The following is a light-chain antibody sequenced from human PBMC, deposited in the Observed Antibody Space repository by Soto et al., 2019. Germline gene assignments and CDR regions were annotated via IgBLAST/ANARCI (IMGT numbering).Light chain of an antibody. J-gene: IGLJ2*01. Sequence: QSALTQPASVSGSPGQSITISCIGTSSDVGSYNLVSWYQQHPGKAPKVLIYEVSERPSGVSNRFSGSKSGNTASQTISGLQAEDEAEYYCCSYAGSRTHVLFGGGTQLTVL. V-gene: IGLV2-23*02. CDR2: EVS. CDR1: SSDVGSYNL. CDR3: CSYAGSRTHVL.